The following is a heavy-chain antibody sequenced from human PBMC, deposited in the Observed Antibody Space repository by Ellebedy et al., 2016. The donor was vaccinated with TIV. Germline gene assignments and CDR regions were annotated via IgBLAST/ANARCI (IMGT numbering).Heavy chain of an antibody. Sequence: MPSETLSLTCNVSGGSISNYFWSWMRQPAGKGLEWVGRIYSSGSTNYSPSLKSRVIMSVDTSKNQFSLHLTSVTAADTAVYYFARGPNYLTGEAFDHWGQGTLATVSS. CDR2: IYSSGST. J-gene: IGHJ4*02. D-gene: IGHD5-24*01. V-gene: IGHV4-4*07. CDR3: ARGPNYLTGEAFDH. CDR1: GGSISNYF.